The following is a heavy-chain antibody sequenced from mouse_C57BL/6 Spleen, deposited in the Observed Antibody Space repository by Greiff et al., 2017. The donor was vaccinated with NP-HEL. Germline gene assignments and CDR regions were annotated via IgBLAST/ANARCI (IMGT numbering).Heavy chain of an antibody. Sequence: EVQLQESGPGLVKPSQSLSLTCSVTGYSITSGYYWNWIRQFPGNKLEWMGYISYDGSNNYNPSLKNRISITRDTSKNQVFLKLNSVTTEDTATYYCARDGDGYYDAMDYWGQGTSVTVSS. CDR3: ARDGDGYYDAMDY. J-gene: IGHJ4*01. D-gene: IGHD2-3*01. CDR2: ISYDGSN. CDR1: GYSITSGYY. V-gene: IGHV3-6*01.